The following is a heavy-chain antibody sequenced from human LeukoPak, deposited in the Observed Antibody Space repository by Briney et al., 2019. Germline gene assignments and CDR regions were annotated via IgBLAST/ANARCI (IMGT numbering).Heavy chain of an antibody. CDR2: ISYDGSNK. D-gene: IGHD3-22*01. J-gene: IGHJ4*02. V-gene: IGHV3-30-3*01. CDR1: GFTFSSYA. Sequence: GGSLRLSCAASGFTFSSYAMHWVRQAPGKGLEWVGVISYDGSNKYYAYSVNGRFTISRDNSKNTLYLQMNSLRAEDTAVYYCARDTTQYYYDSSGYSSYFDYWGQGTLVTVSS. CDR3: ARDTTQYYYDSSGYSSYFDY.